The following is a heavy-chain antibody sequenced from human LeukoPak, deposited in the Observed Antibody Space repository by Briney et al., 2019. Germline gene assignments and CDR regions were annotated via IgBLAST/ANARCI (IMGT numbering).Heavy chain of an antibody. V-gene: IGHV1-8*01. Sequence: EASVKVSCKASGYTFTSYDINWVRQATGQGLEWMGWMNPNSGNTGYAQKFRGRVTMTRNTSISTAYMELSSLRSEDTAVYYCARGLAGDPPLYYYYYMDVWGKGTTVTISS. CDR3: ARGLAGDPPLYYYYYMDV. CDR1: GYTFTSYD. D-gene: IGHD3-16*01. CDR2: MNPNSGNT. J-gene: IGHJ6*03.